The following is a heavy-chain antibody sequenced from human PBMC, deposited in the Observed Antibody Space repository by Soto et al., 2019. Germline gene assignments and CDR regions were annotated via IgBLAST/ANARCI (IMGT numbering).Heavy chain of an antibody. J-gene: IGHJ4*02. V-gene: IGHV1-69*06. D-gene: IGHD6-13*01. CDR1: GGTFSSYA. CDR2: IIPIFGTA. CDR3: ARDLGSWYMGFDY. Sequence: SVKVSCMASGGTFSSYAISWVRQAPGPGLEWMGGIIPIFGTANYAQEVQGRVTITAEKSTRTDYMELSSLRSEDTVVYYCARDLGSWYMGFDYWAQGTLVTVTA.